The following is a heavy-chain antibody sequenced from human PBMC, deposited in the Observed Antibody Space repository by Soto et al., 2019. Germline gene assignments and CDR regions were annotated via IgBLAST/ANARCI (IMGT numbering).Heavy chain of an antibody. D-gene: IGHD3-3*01. CDR1: GFTFSSYG. J-gene: IGHJ6*02. CDR2: ISYDGSNK. CDR3: AKVALRFHGMDV. V-gene: IGHV3-30*18. Sequence: HPGGSMRISCAASGFTFSSYGMHWVRQAPGKGLEWVAVISYDGSNKYYADSVKGRFTISRDNSKNTLYLQMNSLRAEDTAVYYCAKVALRFHGMDVWGQGTTVTVSS.